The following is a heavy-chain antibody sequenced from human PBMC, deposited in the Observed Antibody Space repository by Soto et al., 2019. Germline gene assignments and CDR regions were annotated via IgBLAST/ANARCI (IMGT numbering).Heavy chain of an antibody. D-gene: IGHD1-7*01. V-gene: IGHV1-69*13. CDR3: ARDGSGTITGTTSYYFDY. CDR2: IIPIFGTA. Sequence: ASVKVSCKASGGTFSSYALSWVRQAPGQGLEWMGGIIPIFGTANYAQKFQGRVTITADESTSTAYMELSSLRSEDTAVYYCARDGSGTITGTTSYYFDYWGQGTLVTVSS. J-gene: IGHJ4*02. CDR1: GGTFSSYA.